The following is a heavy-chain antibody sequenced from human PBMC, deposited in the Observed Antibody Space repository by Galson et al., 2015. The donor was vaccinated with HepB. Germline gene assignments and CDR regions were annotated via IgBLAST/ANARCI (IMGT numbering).Heavy chain of an antibody. J-gene: IGHJ6*02. CDR1: GFTFSSYA. D-gene: IGHD2-2*01. CDR3: AKGPYRGYCSSTSCYSDYYGMDV. Sequence: SLRLSCAASGFTFSSYAMSWVRQAPGKGLEWVSAISGSGGSTYYADSVKGRFTISRDNSKNTLYLQMNSLRAEDTAVYYCAKGPYRGYCSSTSCYSDYYGMDVWGQGTTVTVSS. V-gene: IGHV3-23*01. CDR2: ISGSGGST.